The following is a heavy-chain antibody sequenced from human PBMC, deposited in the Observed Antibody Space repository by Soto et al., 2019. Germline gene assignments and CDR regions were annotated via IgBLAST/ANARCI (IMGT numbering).Heavy chain of an antibody. CDR1: GNTVPNYA. D-gene: IGHD3-22*01. CDR3: AVLGYYDSSGYPMAFDI. V-gene: IGHV1-3*01. Sequence: ASVKVSCKASGNTVPNYAIHWVRQAPGQRLEWMGWINGGNGNTYYSQHFQGRVTITRDTSASTAYMQLSSLTSEDTAVYYCAVLGYYDSSGYPMAFDIWGQGKMVTVSS. CDR2: INGGNGNT. J-gene: IGHJ3*02.